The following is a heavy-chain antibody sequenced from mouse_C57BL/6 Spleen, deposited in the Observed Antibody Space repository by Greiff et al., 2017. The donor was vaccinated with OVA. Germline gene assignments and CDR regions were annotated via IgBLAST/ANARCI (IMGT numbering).Heavy chain of an antibody. V-gene: IGHV1-62-2*01. CDR3: GRHEGGTGPFAY. D-gene: IGHD4-1*01. Sequence: QVQLQQSGAELVKPGASVKLSCKASGYTFTEYTIHWVKQRSGQGLEWIGWFYPGSGSIKYNEKFKDKATLTADKSSSTAYMELSRMTSEDSAVYVCGRHEGGTGPFAYWGQGTLVTVSA. J-gene: IGHJ3*01. CDR2: FYPGSGSI. CDR1: GYTFTEYT.